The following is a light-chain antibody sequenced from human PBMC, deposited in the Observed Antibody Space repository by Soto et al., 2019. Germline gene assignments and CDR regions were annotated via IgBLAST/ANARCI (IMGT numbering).Light chain of an antibody. Sequence: EIVLTQSPGTLSLSPGERATLSCRASQSVSSNYLAWYQQQAGQAPRLLIYGASSRATGIPDRFSGGGSGTDFTLTISRLEPEDFAVYYCQQYGDSPPYTFGQGTKLEIK. CDR2: GAS. V-gene: IGKV3-20*01. CDR3: QQYGDSPPYT. J-gene: IGKJ2*01. CDR1: QSVSSNY.